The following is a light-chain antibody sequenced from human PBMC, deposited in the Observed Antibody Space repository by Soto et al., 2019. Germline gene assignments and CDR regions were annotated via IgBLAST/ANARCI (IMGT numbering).Light chain of an antibody. J-gene: IGKJ2*01. Sequence: EVVLTQSPGTLSLSPGERASLSCRASQSVSNNYLAWYQQKPGQSPKHLIFGSSDRATGIPDRFSGSGSGTYFTLTISRLEREDFAVYYCQQYGSSPPYTFGQGTQLEIK. CDR3: QQYGSSPPYT. CDR1: QSVSNNY. CDR2: GSS. V-gene: IGKV3-20*01.